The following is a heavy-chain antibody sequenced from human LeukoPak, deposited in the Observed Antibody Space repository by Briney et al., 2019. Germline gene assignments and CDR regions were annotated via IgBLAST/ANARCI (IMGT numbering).Heavy chain of an antibody. D-gene: IGHD4-17*01. CDR3: AKTFGDYANGGAFDI. V-gene: IGHV3-9*01. CDR2: ISWNSGSI. Sequence: PGGSLRLSCAASGFTFDDYAMHWVRQAPGKGREWVSGISWNSGSIGYADSVKGRFTISRDNAKNSLYLQMNSLRAEDTALYYCAKTFGDYANGGAFDIWGQGTMVTVSS. J-gene: IGHJ3*02. CDR1: GFTFDDYA.